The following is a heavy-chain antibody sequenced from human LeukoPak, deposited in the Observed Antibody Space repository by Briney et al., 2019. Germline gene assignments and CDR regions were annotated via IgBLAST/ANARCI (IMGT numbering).Heavy chain of an antibody. Sequence: PGGSLRLSCTVSGFTLSSYEMSWIRQATGKGLEWVAYISNSGSTINYADSVKGRFTISRDNAKKSLYLQMNSLRAEDTAVYYCVVVFDYWGQGTLVTVSS. CDR2: ISNSGSTI. D-gene: IGHD3-22*01. V-gene: IGHV3-48*03. J-gene: IGHJ4*02. CDR1: GFTLSSYE. CDR3: VVVFDY.